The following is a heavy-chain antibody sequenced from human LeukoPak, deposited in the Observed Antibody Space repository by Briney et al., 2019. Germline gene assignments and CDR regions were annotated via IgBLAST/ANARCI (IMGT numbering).Heavy chain of an antibody. CDR2: VFYSGGT. V-gene: IGHV4-59*01. CDR1: GGSTTGYF. Sequence: SETLSLTCTISGGSTTGYFWSWIRQPPGKGLEWIGHVFYSGGTLYNPSLESRVTISVDTSKTHFSLELSSVTAADTAVYYCARGQVGATEFDYWGQGTLVTVSS. J-gene: IGHJ4*02. D-gene: IGHD1-26*01. CDR3: ARGQVGATEFDY.